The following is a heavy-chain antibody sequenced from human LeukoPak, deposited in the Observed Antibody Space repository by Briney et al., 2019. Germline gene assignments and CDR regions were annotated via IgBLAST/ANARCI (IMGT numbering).Heavy chain of an antibody. Sequence: SQTLSLTCAISGDSVSSNSGAWNWIRQSPSRGLEWLGRTYYRSQWYNDYAVSVGSRISINPDTSKNQVSLQLNSVTPEGTAVYYCARAITARILDFWGQGTLVTVSS. D-gene: IGHD1-14*01. CDR3: ARAITARILDF. CDR2: TYYRSQWYN. J-gene: IGHJ4*02. CDR1: GDSVSSNSGA. V-gene: IGHV6-1*01.